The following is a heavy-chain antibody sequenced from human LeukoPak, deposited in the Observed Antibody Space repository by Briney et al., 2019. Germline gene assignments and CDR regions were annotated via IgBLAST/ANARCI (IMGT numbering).Heavy chain of an antibody. CDR2: SNAGNGNT. CDR3: ARILTGGGWDY. J-gene: IGHJ4*02. V-gene: IGHV1-3*02. D-gene: IGHD3-9*01. CDR1: GYTFTSYA. Sequence: ASVKVSCKASGYTFTSYAMHWVRQAPGQRLEWMGWSNAGNGNTKYSQEFQGRVTITRDTSASTAYMELSRLRSDDTAVYYCARILTGGGWDYWGQGTLVTVSS.